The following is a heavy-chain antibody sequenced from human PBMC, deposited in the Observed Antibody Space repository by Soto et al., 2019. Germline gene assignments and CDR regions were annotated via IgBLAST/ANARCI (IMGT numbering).Heavy chain of an antibody. CDR3: VREGTYGRRYFDD. CDR1: GFTVSSNY. Sequence: EVQVVESGGGLVQPGGSLRLSCAASGFTVSSNYMTWVRRAPGKGLEWIAAIYSGGNTYYADSVKGRFTISRDNYKNTLYLQMNSLRAEDTSIYYCVREGTYGRRYFDDWGQGTLVTVSP. CDR2: IYSGGNT. J-gene: IGHJ4*02. V-gene: IGHV3-66*01. D-gene: IGHD2-8*01.